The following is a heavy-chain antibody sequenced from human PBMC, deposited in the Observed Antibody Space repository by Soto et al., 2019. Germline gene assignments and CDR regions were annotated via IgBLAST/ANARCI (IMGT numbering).Heavy chain of an antibody. D-gene: IGHD6-19*01. CDR2: INPNSGGT. Sequence: ASVKVSCKASGYTFTGYYMHWVRQAPGQGLEWMGWINPNSGGTNYAQKFQGWVTMTRDTSISTAYMELSRLRSDDTAVYYCARSHGLYSSGWYGPYFDYWGQGTLVTVSS. V-gene: IGHV1-2*04. CDR1: GYTFTGYY. J-gene: IGHJ4*02. CDR3: ARSHGLYSSGWYGPYFDY.